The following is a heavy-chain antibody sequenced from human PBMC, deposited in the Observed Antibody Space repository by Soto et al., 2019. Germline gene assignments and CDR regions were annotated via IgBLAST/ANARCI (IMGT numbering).Heavy chain of an antibody. D-gene: IGHD3-22*01. CDR3: AGLRGYYDSSGYYYGDAFDI. J-gene: IGHJ3*02. Sequence: GGSLRLSCAASGFTFSSYAMSWVRQAPGKGLEWVSAISGSGGSTYYADSVKGRFTISRDNSKNTLYLQMNSLRAEDTAVYYCAGLRGYYDSSGYYYGDAFDIWGQGTMVTVSS. V-gene: IGHV3-23*01. CDR2: ISGSGGST. CDR1: GFTFSSYA.